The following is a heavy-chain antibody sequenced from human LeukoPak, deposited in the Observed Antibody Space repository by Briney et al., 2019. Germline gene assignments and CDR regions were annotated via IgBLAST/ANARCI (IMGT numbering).Heavy chain of an antibody. CDR1: GFTFSDAW. V-gene: IGHV3-15*01. D-gene: IGHD2-15*01. CDR3: TADMPASSRAADY. J-gene: IGHJ4*02. Sequence: GGSLRLSCAASGFTFSDAWMSWVRQAPGMGLEWVGRIKTKSDGGTTDYAAPVKGRFSISRDDSKTTVYLQINSLKTEDTAVYYCTADMPASSRAADYWGQGPVLTVSS. CDR2: IKTKSDGGTT.